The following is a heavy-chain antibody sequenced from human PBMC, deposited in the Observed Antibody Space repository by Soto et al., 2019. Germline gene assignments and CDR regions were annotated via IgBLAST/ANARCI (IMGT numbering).Heavy chain of an antibody. CDR2: MNPNSGNT. Sequence: GASVKVSCKASGYTFTSYDINWVRQATGQGLEWMGWMNPNSGNTGYAQKFQGRVTMTRNTSISTAYMELSSLRSEDTAVYYCARGPASSGYYYAYYWGQGTLVTVSS. V-gene: IGHV1-8*01. CDR3: ARGPASSGYYYAYY. D-gene: IGHD3-22*01. J-gene: IGHJ4*02. CDR1: GYTFTSYD.